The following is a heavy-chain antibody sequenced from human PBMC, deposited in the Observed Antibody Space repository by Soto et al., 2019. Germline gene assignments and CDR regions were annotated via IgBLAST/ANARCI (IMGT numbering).Heavy chain of an antibody. CDR1: GDTFAFHS. CDR3: STSYGSGYRAFDY. D-gene: IGHD3-10*01. V-gene: IGHV1-69*02. CDR2: ITPILSMS. J-gene: IGHJ4*02. Sequence: QVQLVQSGAEVKRPGSSVKVSCKASGDTFAFHSINWVRQAPGLGLEWMGRITPILSMSNYAQRFQGRVTMTADKSRSTADMVLSSLRSQDTAIYYCSTSYGSGYRAFDYWGQGALVTVSS.